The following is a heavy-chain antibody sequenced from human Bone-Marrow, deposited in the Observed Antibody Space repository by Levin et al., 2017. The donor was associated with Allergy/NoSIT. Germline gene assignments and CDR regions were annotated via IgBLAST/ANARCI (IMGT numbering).Heavy chain of an antibody. J-gene: IGHJ4*02. Sequence: SGPTLVKPTQTLTLTCTFSGFSLSTSGVGVGWIRPPPGKALEWLALIYWDDDKRYSPSLKSRLTITKDTSKNQVVLTMTNMDPVDTATYYCAHGRSTLRFGETLDYWGQGTLVTVSS. D-gene: IGHD3-10*01. CDR3: AHGRSTLRFGETLDY. CDR1: GFSLSTSGVG. V-gene: IGHV2-5*02. CDR2: IYWDDDK.